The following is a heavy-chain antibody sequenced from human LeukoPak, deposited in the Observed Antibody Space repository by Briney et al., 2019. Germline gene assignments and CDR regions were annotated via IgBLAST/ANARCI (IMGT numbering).Heavy chain of an antibody. V-gene: IGHV1-18*04. D-gene: IGHD3-9*01. CDR1: GYTFTSYG. Sequence: ASVKVSCKASGYTFTSYGISWVRQAPGQGLEWMGWISAYNGNTNYAQKLQGRVTMTTDTSASTAYMELRSLRSDDTAAYCCARDLSHYDILTGYDYWGQGTLVTVSS. CDR2: ISAYNGNT. J-gene: IGHJ4*02. CDR3: ARDLSHYDILTGYDY.